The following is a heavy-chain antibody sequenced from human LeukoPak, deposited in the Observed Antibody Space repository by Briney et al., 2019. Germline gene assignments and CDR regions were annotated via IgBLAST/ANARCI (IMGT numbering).Heavy chain of an antibody. V-gene: IGHV3-23*01. J-gene: IGHJ4*02. Sequence: GGSLRLSCAASGFTFSSYAMSWVRQAPGKGQEWVSGISSSGGGTYYADSVKGRFTVSRDNSKNTLYLQMNSLRAEDTAVYYCAKDQSAGEQWLVSTFDYWGQGTLVTVSS. CDR3: AKDQSAGEQWLVSTFDY. CDR1: GFTFSSYA. D-gene: IGHD6-19*01. CDR2: ISSSGGGT.